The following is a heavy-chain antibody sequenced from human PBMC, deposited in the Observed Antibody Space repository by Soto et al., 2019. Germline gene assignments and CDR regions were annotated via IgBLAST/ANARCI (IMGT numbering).Heavy chain of an antibody. D-gene: IGHD6-6*01. Sequence: GGSLRLSCAASGFTFDDYAMHWVRQAPGKGLEWVSGISWNSGSIGYADSVKGRFTISRDNAKNSLYLQMNSLRSEDTAVYYCAANVYCSSSISLERYYYYGMDVWGQGTTVTVSS. CDR2: ISWNSGSI. CDR3: AANVYCSSSISLERYYYYGMDV. V-gene: IGHV3-9*01. J-gene: IGHJ6*02. CDR1: GFTFDDYA.